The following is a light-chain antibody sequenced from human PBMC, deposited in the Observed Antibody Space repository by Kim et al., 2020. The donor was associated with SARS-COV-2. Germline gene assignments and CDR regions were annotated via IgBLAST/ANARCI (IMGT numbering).Light chain of an antibody. V-gene: IGKV1-5*01. CDR3: QQYDIYPLT. Sequence: DIQMTQSPSTLSASVGDRVTISCRASQSVSGWLAWFQQKPGKAPKLLIHHASSLESGVPSRFSGSGSGTEFTLTISSLQPDDFATYYCQQYDIYPLTFGGGTKVDIK. J-gene: IGKJ4*01. CDR2: HAS. CDR1: QSVSGW.